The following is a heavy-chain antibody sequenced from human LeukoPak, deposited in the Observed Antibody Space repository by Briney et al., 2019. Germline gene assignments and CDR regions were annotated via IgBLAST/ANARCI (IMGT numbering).Heavy chain of an antibody. CDR1: GGSISSSSYY. CDR3: ARQRYYDQSWFDP. V-gene: IGHV4-39*01. Sequence: SETLSLTCTVSGGSISSSSYYWGWIRQPPGKGLEWIGSIYYSGSTYCNPSLKSRVTISVDTSKNQFSLKLSSVTAADTAVYYCARQRYYDQSWFDPWGQGTLVTVSS. J-gene: IGHJ5*02. CDR2: IYYSGST. D-gene: IGHD3-22*01.